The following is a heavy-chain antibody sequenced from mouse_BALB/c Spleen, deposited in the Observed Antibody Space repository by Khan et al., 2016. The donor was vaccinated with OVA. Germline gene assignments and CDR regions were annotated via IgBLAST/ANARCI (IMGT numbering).Heavy chain of an antibody. V-gene: IGHV1S41*01. CDR3: ASENDYGRTCYAMDY. J-gene: IGHJ4*01. Sequence: DLVKPGASVKLSCKASGYTFTSYWINWIKQRPGQGLEWIGRIAHGSGSTHYNEIFKGKATLTVDTSYSTAYIQHSCLSYEGSAVYFCASENDYGRTCYAMDYWGQGTSVTVSS. D-gene: IGHD1-1*01. CDR1: GYTFTSYW. CDR2: IAHGSGST.